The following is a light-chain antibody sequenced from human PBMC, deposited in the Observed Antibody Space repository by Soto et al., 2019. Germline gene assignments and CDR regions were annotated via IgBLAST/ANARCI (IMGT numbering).Light chain of an antibody. CDR1: QSISSW. V-gene: IGKV1-5*03. CDR2: EAS. Sequence: DIQMTQSPSTLSAFVGDRVTITCRASQSISSWLAWYQQKPGKAPKLLIYEASSLESGVPSRFSGTGSGTEFTLTISSLQPDDSATYYCQQFNRSPYTFGQGTKVEIK. J-gene: IGKJ2*01. CDR3: QQFNRSPYT.